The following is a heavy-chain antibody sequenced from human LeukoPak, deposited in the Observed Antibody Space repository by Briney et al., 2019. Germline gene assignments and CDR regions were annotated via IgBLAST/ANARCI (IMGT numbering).Heavy chain of an antibody. D-gene: IGHD3-3*01. V-gene: IGHV3-33*01. CDR3: ARQTATYDLDY. CDR2: IWHDGSKK. J-gene: IGHJ4*02. Sequence: GGSLRLSCAASGFSFSNYGFHWVRQALGKGLEWVGVIWHDGSKKYYGDSVKGRFTISRDNSKNTLFLQMSSLRVEDTAVYYCARQTATYDLDYWGQGTLVTVSS. CDR1: GFSFSNYG.